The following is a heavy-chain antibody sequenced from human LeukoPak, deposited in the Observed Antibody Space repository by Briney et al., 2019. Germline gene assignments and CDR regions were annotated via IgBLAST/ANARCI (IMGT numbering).Heavy chain of an antibody. D-gene: IGHD4-11*01. CDR3: ARGMDYSNPDAFDI. Sequence: SETLSLTCTVSGYSISSGYYWGWIRQPPGKGLEWIGSIYHSGSTYYNPSLKSRVTISVDTSKNQFSLKLSSVTAADTAVYYCARGMDYSNPDAFDIWGQGTMVTVSS. J-gene: IGHJ3*02. CDR1: GYSISSGYY. CDR2: IYHSGST. V-gene: IGHV4-38-2*02.